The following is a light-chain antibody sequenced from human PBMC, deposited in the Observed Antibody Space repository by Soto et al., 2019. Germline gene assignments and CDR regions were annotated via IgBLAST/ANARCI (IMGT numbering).Light chain of an antibody. CDR2: DVS. J-gene: IGLJ2*01. Sequence: QSALTQPASVSGSPGQSITISCTGTSSDVGGYNYVSWYQQHPGKAPKLMIYDVSNRPSGVSNRFSGSKSGNTASLTIFGLQAEDEADYYCSSYTNSSPLVVFGGGTKLTVL. V-gene: IGLV2-14*01. CDR1: SSDVGGYNY. CDR3: SSYTNSSPLVV.